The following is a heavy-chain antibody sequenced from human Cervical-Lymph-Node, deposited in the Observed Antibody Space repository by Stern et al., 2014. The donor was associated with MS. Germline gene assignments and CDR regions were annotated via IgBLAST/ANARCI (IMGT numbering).Heavy chain of an antibody. J-gene: IGHJ6*02. Sequence: VQLVQSGAEVKKPGSSVKVSCTASGDTFINFGISWARQAPGQGLEWMGGIIPMFGTTEYAQKFQGRVSISADESATTVYMELSSLRSEDTAVYYCARDNDDNGMDVWGQGTTVTVSS. CDR2: IIPMFGTT. CDR3: ARDNDDNGMDV. D-gene: IGHD1-1*01. CDR1: GDTFINFG. V-gene: IGHV1-69*01.